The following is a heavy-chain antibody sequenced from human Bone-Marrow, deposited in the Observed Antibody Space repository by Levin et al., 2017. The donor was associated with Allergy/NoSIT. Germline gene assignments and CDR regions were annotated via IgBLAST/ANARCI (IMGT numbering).Heavy chain of an antibody. CDR2: IAYSGST. Sequence: PSETLSLTCSVSGDSITSGGYHWSWIRQQPGKGLEWLGYIAYSGSTSYNPSVRSRITISRETSKNQFSLTLHSVTAADTALYFCARDITVTASPDVFDVWGQGTMVTVSS. V-gene: IGHV4-31*02. CDR1: GDSITSGGYH. J-gene: IGHJ3*01. CDR3: ARDITVTASPDVFDV. D-gene: IGHD2-21*02.